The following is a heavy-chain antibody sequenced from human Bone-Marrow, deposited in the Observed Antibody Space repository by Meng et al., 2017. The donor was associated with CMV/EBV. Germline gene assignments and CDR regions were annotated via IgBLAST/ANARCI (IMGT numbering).Heavy chain of an antibody. D-gene: IGHD6-19*01. CDR3: ARVGGIAVAGTWG. CDR2: IRYDGSNK. V-gene: IGHV3-30*02. J-gene: IGHJ4*02. Sequence: GESLKISCAASGFTFSSYGMHWVRQAPGKGLEWVAFIRYDGSNKYYADSVKGRFTISRDNSKNTLYLQMNSLRAEDTAVYYCARVGGIAVAGTWGWGQGTLVTFSS. CDR1: GFTFSSYG.